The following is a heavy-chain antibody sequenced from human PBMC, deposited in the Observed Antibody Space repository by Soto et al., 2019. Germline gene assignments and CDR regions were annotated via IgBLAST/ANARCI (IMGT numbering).Heavy chain of an antibody. CDR3: ERGGTSTTSGGMFYN. D-gene: IGHD2-2*01. CDR1: GFTFSGYW. CDR2: LNPNGTFT. J-gene: IGHJ4*02. V-gene: IGHV3-74*01. Sequence: EVQLVESGGGLVQPGGSLRLSCAGSGFTFSGYWMHWVRQAPGKGPVWVSRLNPNGTFTTNADSVKGRFTISRDNAKNTGYRPVNSLRADDTAVYYCERGGTSTTSGGMFYNWGQGTLVTVSS.